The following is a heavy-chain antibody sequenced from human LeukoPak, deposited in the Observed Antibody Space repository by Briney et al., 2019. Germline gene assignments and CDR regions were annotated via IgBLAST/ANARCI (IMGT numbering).Heavy chain of an antibody. J-gene: IGHJ6*03. V-gene: IGHV1-8*01. CDR3: ARESSSAGPYYYYYMDV. CDR1: GYTFTSYD. CDR2: MNPNSGNT. D-gene: IGHD6-6*01. Sequence: GASVKVSCKASGYTFTSYDINWVLQATGQGLEWMGWMNPNSGNTGYAQKFQGRVTMTRNTSISTAYMELSSLRSEDTAVYYCARESSSAGPYYYYYMDVWGRGTTVTVSS.